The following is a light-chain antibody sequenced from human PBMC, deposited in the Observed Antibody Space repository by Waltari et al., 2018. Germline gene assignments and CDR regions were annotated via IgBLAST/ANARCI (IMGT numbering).Light chain of an antibody. CDR1: QSLVHSDGNTY. V-gene: IGKV2-30*02. CDR2: KVS. J-gene: IGKJ4*01. CDR3: MPATRGPALT. Sequence: DVVMTQSPLSLPVTLGQPASISCRFSQSLVHSDGNTYLNWFHQRPGQSPRRLIYKVSNRDSWGPNRFSGVGSATDFTLKISRVEAEDVGVYYCMPATRGPALTLGGGTKVEIK.